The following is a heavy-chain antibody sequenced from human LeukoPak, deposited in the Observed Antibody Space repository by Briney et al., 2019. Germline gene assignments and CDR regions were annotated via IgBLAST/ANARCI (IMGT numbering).Heavy chain of an antibody. D-gene: IGHD6-19*01. CDR3: AKEIHPRSSNGWPFDY. CDR1: GFAFINYG. J-gene: IGHJ4*02. V-gene: IGHV3-30*18. CDR2: ISHDGSVK. Sequence: PGGSLRLSCAASGFAFINYGMHWVRQAPGRGLDWVAAISHDGSVKHYTDSVKGRFTISRDNSRNTLYLQVNSLGTEDTAVYYCAKEIHPRSSNGWPFDYWGQGTLVTVSS.